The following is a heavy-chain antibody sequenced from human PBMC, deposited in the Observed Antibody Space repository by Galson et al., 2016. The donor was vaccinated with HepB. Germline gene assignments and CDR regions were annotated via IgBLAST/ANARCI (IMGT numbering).Heavy chain of an antibody. CDR3: ARAEANWDGGGDNYFDS. CDR1: GFSFSFYS. J-gene: IGHJ5*01. V-gene: IGHV3-21*01. D-gene: IGHD7-27*01. CDR2: IDERNDNR. Sequence: SLRLSCAASGFSFSFYSMNWVRQAPGKGLEWVSTIDERNDNRWSAVSVEGRFSISRDNSMNTLYLQMDTLKPEDTAVYYCARAEANWDGGGDNYFDSWGQGILVTVSS.